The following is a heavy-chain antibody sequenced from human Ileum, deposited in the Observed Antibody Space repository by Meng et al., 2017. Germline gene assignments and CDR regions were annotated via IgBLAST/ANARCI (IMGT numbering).Heavy chain of an antibody. CDR1: GFTFSSYG. V-gene: IGHV3-23*01. CDR3: AKRHDSGSLGAFDI. D-gene: IGHD3-10*01. CDR2: ITTSGGIT. J-gene: IGHJ3*02. Sequence: GESLKISSAASGFTFSSYGMSWVRQAPGKGLEWVSAITTSGGITNYADSVKGRFTISRDNSKNTLYLQINSLRAEDTAVYYCAKRHDSGSLGAFDIWGQGTMVTVSS.